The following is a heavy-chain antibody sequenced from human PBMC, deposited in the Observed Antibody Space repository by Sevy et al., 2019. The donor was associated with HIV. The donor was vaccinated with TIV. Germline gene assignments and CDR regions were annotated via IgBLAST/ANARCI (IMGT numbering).Heavy chain of an antibody. CDR2: ISVSGDST. V-gene: IGHV3-23*01. CDR3: AKDHENNWFDP. Sequence: GGSLRLSCAASGFTFSIYAMTWVRQAPGKGLEWVSTISVSGDSTYYADSVKGRFTISRDNSKNTLYLQMNTLRAEDTALYYCAKDHENNWFDPWGQGTLVTVSS. CDR1: GFTFSIYA. J-gene: IGHJ5*02.